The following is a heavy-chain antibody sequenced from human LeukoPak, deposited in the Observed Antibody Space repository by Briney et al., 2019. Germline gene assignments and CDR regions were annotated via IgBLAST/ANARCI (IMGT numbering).Heavy chain of an antibody. V-gene: IGHV1-8*03. D-gene: IGHD5-12*01. CDR3: ARGGLRIGNYYYYMDV. J-gene: IGHJ6*03. Sequence: ASVKVSCKASGYTFTSYDINWVRQATGQGLEWMGWMNPNSGNTGYAQKFQGRVTITRNTSISTAYMELSSLRSEDTAVYYCARGGLRIGNYYYYMDVWGKGTTVTVSS. CDR1: GYTFTSYD. CDR2: MNPNSGNT.